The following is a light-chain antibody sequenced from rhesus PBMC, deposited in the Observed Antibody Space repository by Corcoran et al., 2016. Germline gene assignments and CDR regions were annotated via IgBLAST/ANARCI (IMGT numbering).Light chain of an antibody. CDR3: QHNYGTPFT. Sequence: DIQMTQSPSSLSASVGDRVTITCRASENVNNYFNWYQQKPGKAPNLLIYKASTLQRGAPSRFSGSGSGTDYTFTISSLQSEDVATYYCQHNYGTPFTFGPGTKLDIK. CDR1: ENVNNY. CDR2: KAS. J-gene: IGKJ3*01. V-gene: IGKV1-74*01.